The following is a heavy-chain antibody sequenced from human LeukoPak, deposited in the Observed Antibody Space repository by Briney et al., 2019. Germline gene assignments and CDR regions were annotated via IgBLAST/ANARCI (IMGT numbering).Heavy chain of an antibody. J-gene: IGHJ5*02. D-gene: IGHD3-9*01. V-gene: IGHV3-21*01. CDR3: ARATIFGWFDP. CDR1: GFTSSSYS. CDR2: ISSSSSYI. Sequence: GGSLRLSCAASGFTSSSYSMNWVRQAPGKGLEWVSSISSSSSYIYYADSVKGRFTISRDNATNSLYLQMNSLRAEDTAVYYCARATIFGWFDPWGQGTLVTVSS.